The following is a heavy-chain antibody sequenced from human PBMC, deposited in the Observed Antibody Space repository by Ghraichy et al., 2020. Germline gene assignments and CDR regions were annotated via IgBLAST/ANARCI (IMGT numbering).Heavy chain of an antibody. CDR1: GDSISGYY. CDR2: IHNSGVT. D-gene: IGHD2-8*01. Sequence: SQTLSLTCTVSGDSISGYYWNWIRQPPGKGLEWIANIHNSGVTYYNPSLKSRVTISIDTSKNLFSLKLSPVTAAATAAYYCAREKINGYNYFDLWGQGTLVTVSS. J-gene: IGHJ4*02. V-gene: IGHV4-59*01. CDR3: AREKINGYNYFDL.